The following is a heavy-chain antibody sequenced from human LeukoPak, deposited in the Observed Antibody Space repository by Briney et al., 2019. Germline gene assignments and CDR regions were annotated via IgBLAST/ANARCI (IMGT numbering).Heavy chain of an antibody. J-gene: IGHJ4*02. D-gene: IGHD5-12*01. V-gene: IGHV3-23*01. CDR1: GFTFSTYA. CDR2: MSKSGGTT. Sequence: GGSLRLSCAPSGFTFSTYAMTWVRQAPGKGLEWVSSMSKSGGTTYYADSVKGRFSISRDNVKNTLYLQMNSLRGDDTAVYYCAKTRSNNGYYHPEWGQGTLVTVSS. CDR3: AKTRSNNGYYHPE.